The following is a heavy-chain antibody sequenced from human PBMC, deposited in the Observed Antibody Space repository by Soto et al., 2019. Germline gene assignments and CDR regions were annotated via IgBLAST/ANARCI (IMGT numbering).Heavy chain of an antibody. CDR1: GFTFSQAW. J-gene: IGHJ5*02. Sequence: EVQLVESGGGLVEPGGSLRLSCAGSGFTFSQAWLSWVRQAPGKGLEWVGRIKSKPAGGTTDYATHVKGRFTISRDDSENTVYLEMNSLKSEDTAVYYCTTGSVSYIETWSDPWGQGTLVSVSS. CDR3: TTGSVSYIETWSDP. CDR2: IKSKPAGGTT. V-gene: IGHV3-15*01.